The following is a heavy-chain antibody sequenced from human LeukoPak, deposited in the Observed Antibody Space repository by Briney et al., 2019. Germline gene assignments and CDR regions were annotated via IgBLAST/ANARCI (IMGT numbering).Heavy chain of an antibody. D-gene: IGHD1-26*01. V-gene: IGHV1-8*01. CDR1: GYIFTSYD. J-gene: IGHJ6*03. CDR3: ARAVAWGGSYYNYYYMDV. CDR2: MNPNSGNT. Sequence: ASVKVSCKASGYIFTSYDINWVRQATGQGLEWMGWMNPNSGNTGYAQKFQGRVTMTRNTSISTFYMDLSSLRSEDTAVYYCARAVAWGGSYYNYYYMDVWGKGTTITVSS.